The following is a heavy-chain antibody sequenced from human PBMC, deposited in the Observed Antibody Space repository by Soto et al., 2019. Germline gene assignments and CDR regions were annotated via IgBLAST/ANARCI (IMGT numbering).Heavy chain of an antibody. V-gene: IGHV3-23*01. J-gene: IGHJ6*02. CDR1: GFTFSSYA. D-gene: IGHD3-3*01. Sequence: PGGSLRLSCAASGFTFSSYAMSWVRQAPGKGLEWVSAISGSGGSTYYADSVKGRFTISRDNSKNTLYLQMNSLRAEDTAVYYCAKAKEVSYDFWSGYSASPLSYYYYGMDVWGQGTTVTVSS. CDR2: ISGSGGST. CDR3: AKAKEVSYDFWSGYSASPLSYYYYGMDV.